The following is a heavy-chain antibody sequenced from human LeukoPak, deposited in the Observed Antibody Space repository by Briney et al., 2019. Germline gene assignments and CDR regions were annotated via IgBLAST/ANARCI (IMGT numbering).Heavy chain of an antibody. V-gene: IGHV3-30*04. CDR1: GFTFSRSA. J-gene: IGHJ4*02. Sequence: PGGSLRLSCAASGFTFSRSAMHWVRQAPGKGLEWVAIISYDGGNKYYADSVKGRFIISRDNSKNTLYLQMNSLRAEDTAVYFCVSLGYSSSSVRYWGQGTLVTVSS. CDR3: VSLGYSSSSVRY. D-gene: IGHD6-6*01. CDR2: ISYDGGNK.